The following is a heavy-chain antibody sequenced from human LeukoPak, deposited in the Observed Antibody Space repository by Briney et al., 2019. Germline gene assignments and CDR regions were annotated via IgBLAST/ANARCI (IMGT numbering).Heavy chain of an antibody. Sequence: ASVKVSCKASGYIFTNYYMHWVRQAPGQGLEWMGLINPSGGSTNYAQKFQGRVTMTRDTSTSKVYMELSSLRSEDTAVYFCARDKGQQLVLDDYWGQGTLVTVSS. CDR1: GYIFTNYY. CDR2: INPSGGST. J-gene: IGHJ4*02. CDR3: ARDKGQQLVLDDY. D-gene: IGHD6-13*01. V-gene: IGHV1-46*01.